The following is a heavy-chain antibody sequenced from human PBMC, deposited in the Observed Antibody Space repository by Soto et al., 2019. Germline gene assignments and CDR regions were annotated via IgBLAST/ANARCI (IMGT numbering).Heavy chain of an antibody. Sequence: GGSLRLSCAASGFTFSSYAMSWVRQAPGKGLEWVSAISGSGGSTYYADSVKGRFTISRDNSKNTLYLQMNSLRAEDTAVYYCAKCGREYNWNGGYYYYYYMDVWGKGTTVTVSS. CDR2: ISGSGGST. V-gene: IGHV3-23*01. CDR1: GFTFSSYA. J-gene: IGHJ6*03. D-gene: IGHD1-20*01. CDR3: AKCGREYNWNGGYYYYYYMDV.